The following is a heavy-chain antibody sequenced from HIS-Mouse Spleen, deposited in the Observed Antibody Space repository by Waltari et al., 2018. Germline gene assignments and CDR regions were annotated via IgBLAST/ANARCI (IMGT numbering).Heavy chain of an antibody. V-gene: IGHV3-9*01. CDR2: ISWNSGSI. CDR1: GFTFDDYA. D-gene: IGHD6-19*01. J-gene: IGHJ4*02. CDR3: AKDLSVGRQQWLVLDY. Sequence: EVQLVESGGGLVQPGRSLRLSCAASGFTFDDYAMHWVRQAPGKGLAWVSGISWNSGSIGCTDWGKGRFTISRDNAKNSLYLQMNSLRAEDTALYYCAKDLSVGRQQWLVLDYWGQGTLVTVSS.